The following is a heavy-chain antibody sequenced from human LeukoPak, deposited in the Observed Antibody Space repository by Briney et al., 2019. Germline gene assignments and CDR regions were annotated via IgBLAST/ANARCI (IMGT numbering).Heavy chain of an antibody. V-gene: IGHV1-2*02. J-gene: IGHJ3*02. Sequence: GASVKVSCKASGYAFTGSYLHWVRQAPGQGLRWMGWINPNSGGTNYAQNFQGRVTMTRDTSISTAYMVLRSLRSDDTAVYYCAGMLQIVTTDPFDIWGQGTMVTVSS. CDR3: AGMLQIVTTDPFDI. CDR1: GYAFTGSY. D-gene: IGHD5-12*01. CDR2: INPNSGGT.